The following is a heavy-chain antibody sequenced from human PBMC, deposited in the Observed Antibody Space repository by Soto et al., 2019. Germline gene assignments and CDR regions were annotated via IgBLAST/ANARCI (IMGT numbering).Heavy chain of an antibody. CDR1: GGPFSGYY. J-gene: IGHJ6*02. D-gene: IGHD3-10*01. V-gene: IGHV4-34*01. CDR3: ARGGRVRGVLGYYYGMDV. Sequence: SETLSLTCAVYGGPFSGYYWSWIRQPPGKGLEWIGEVNHSGSTNYNPSLKSRVTISVDTSKNQFSLKLSSVTAADTAVYYCARGGRVRGVLGYYYGMDVWGQGTTVTVSS. CDR2: VNHSGST.